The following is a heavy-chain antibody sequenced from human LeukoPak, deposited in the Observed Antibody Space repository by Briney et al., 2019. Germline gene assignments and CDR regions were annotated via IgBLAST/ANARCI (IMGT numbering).Heavy chain of an antibody. CDR3: AKGGPLRFDY. V-gene: IGHV3-53*01. J-gene: IGHJ4*02. CDR2: IYSGGST. Sequence: AGGSLRLSCAASGFTVNSYDMSWVRQAPGKGLEWVSAIYSGGSTYYADSVKGRFTFSRDNSKNTLILQMNSLRAEDTAIFYCAKGGPLRFDYWGQGTLVTVSS. CDR1: GFTVNSYD.